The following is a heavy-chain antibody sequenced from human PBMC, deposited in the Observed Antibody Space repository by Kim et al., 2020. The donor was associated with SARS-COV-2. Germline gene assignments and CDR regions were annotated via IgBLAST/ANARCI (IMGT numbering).Heavy chain of an antibody. V-gene: IGHV1-69*13. CDR2: IIPIFGTA. J-gene: IGHJ2*01. CDR1: GGTFSSYA. Sequence: SVKVSCKASGGTFSSYAISWVRQAPGQGLEWMGGIIPIFGTANYAQKFQGRVTITADESTSTAYMELSSLRSEDTAVYYCAREDGGRGSYSNWYFDLWGRGTLVTVSS. D-gene: IGHD1-26*01. CDR3: AREDGGRGSYSNWYFDL.